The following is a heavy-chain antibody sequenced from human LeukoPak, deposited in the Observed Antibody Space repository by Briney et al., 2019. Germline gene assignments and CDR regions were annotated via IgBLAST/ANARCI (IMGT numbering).Heavy chain of an antibody. D-gene: IGHD2-2*01. CDR3: AKGYCSSTSCYSRFDP. CDR1: GFTFSSYA. V-gene: IGHV3-23*01. CDR2: ISGSGGST. J-gene: IGHJ5*02. Sequence: HSGGSLRLSCAASGFTFSSYAMGWVRQAPGKGLEWVSAISGSGGSTYYADSVKGRFTISRDNSKNTLYLQMTSLRAEDTAVYYCAKGYCSSTSCYSRFDPWGQGTLVTVSS.